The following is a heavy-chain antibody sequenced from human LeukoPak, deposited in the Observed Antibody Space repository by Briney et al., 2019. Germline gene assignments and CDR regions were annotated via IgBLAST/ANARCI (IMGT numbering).Heavy chain of an antibody. CDR3: ARLRYFDWLRALYYYMDV. CDR1: GFTFSSYW. J-gene: IGHJ6*03. CDR2: IKQDGSEK. V-gene: IGHV3-7*01. Sequence: GGSLRLSCAASGFTFSSYWMSWVRQAPGKGLEWVANIKQDGSEKYYVDSVKGRFTISRDNAKNSLYLQMNSLRAEDTAVYYCARLRYFDWLRALYYYMDVWGKGTTVTVSS. D-gene: IGHD3-9*01.